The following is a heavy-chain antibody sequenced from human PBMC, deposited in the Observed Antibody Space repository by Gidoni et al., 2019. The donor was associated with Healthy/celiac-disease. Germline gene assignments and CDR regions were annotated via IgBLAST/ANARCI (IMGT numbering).Heavy chain of an antibody. CDR2: IKSKTDGGTT. D-gene: IGHD5-18*01. J-gene: IGHJ4*02. V-gene: IGHV3-15*01. Sequence: EVQLVESGGGLVKPGGSLRLSCAASGFTFSNAWMSWVRQAPGKGLEWVGRIKSKTDGGTTDYAAPVKGRFTISRDDSKNTLYLQMNSLKTEDTAVYYCTTPRGGYSYGWGYYWGQGTLVTVSS. CDR3: TTPRGGYSYGWGYY. CDR1: GFTFSNAW.